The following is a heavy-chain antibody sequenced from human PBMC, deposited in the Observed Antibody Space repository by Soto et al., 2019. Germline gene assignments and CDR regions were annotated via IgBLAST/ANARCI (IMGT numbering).Heavy chain of an antibody. J-gene: IGHJ5*02. Sequence: AFATLSLTCTVSGGYIRPHYWIWIRHSPGKGLEWIGYIYFTGTTNYNPSLKSRVTISTDTSKNQFSLKLSSVTASDTAVYYCARGVVPAAIPGWFDPWGQGTLV. V-gene: IGHV4-59*11. D-gene: IGHD2-2*02. CDR1: GGYIRPHY. CDR3: ARGVVPAAIPGWFDP. CDR2: IYFTGTT.